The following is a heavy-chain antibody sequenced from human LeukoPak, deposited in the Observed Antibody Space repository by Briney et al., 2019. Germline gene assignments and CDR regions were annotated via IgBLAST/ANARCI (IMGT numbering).Heavy chain of an antibody. V-gene: IGHV3-13*01. CDR1: GLVFSNYD. CDR2: ILVAGET. D-gene: IGHD3-10*01. J-gene: IGHJ3*02. Sequence: GRSLRLSCAPSGLVFSNYDIDSVRQSTREGLGWVAHILVAGETQYAASGKGRFTISRDNAKRTVFLQMNNLRDGDTVVYYCIRDRFGERIFVIWGQGTMVCVSS. CDR3: IRDRFGERIFVI.